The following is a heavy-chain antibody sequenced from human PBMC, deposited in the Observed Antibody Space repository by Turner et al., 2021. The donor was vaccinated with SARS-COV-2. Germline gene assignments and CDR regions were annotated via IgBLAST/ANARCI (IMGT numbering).Heavy chain of an antibody. J-gene: IGHJ4*02. CDR1: VFYFSSSW. CDR2: IMKDGSEK. Sequence: EVQLVESGGGVVQPGGSLRLSCAASVFYFSSSWMSWVRKVPGKGLEWVDNIMKDGSEKYYVDSVKGRFTISRDNAKNSLYLQMNSLRAEDTAVYYCARLSWGFGEGFDYWGQGTLVTVSS. D-gene: IGHD3-16*01. CDR3: ARLSWGFGEGFDY. V-gene: IGHV3-7*01.